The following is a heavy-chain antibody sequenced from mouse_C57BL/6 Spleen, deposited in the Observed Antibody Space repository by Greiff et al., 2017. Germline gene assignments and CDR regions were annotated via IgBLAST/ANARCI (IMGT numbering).Heavy chain of an antibody. D-gene: IGHD4-1*01. CDR3: ARQANWVFAY. J-gene: IGHJ3*01. CDR2: IHPNSGST. Sequence: QVHVKQPGAELVKPGASVKLSCKASGYTFTSYWMHWVKQRPGQGLEWIGMIHPNSGSTNYNEKFKSKATLTVDKSSSTAYMQLSSLTPEDSAVYYCARQANWVFAYWGQGTLVTVSA. CDR1: GYTFTSYW. V-gene: IGHV1-64*01.